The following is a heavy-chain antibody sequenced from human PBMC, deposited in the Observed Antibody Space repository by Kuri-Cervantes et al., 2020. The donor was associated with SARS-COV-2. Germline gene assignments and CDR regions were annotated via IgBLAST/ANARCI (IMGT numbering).Heavy chain of an antibody. CDR2: ITPLFGAI. CDR1: GGSFNNYG. CDR3: ARGTGTKPGLGYFDS. J-gene: IGHJ4*02. V-gene: IGHV1-69*06. D-gene: IGHD1-7*01. Sequence: SVKVSCKGSGGSFNNYGINFVRQVPGQGLEWVGGITPLFGAIDNAQKFKGRVTFTADKSTNTAYMELGSLKSDDTAVYYCARGTGTKPGLGYFDSWGQGTLVTVSS.